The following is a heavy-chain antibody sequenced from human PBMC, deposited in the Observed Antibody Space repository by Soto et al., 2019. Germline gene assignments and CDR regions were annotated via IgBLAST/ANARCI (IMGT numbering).Heavy chain of an antibody. CDR2: ISSEGAST. CDR1: GFIFSSYA. Sequence: GGSLRLSCSVSGFIFSSYAMHWVRQAPGKGLEYVASISSEGASTYYPDSVKGRFIISRDNSKNTLYLQMSSLRAEDTAVYYCVKDRYVDYWGQGILVTV. J-gene: IGHJ4*02. V-gene: IGHV3-64D*06. CDR3: VKDRYVDY.